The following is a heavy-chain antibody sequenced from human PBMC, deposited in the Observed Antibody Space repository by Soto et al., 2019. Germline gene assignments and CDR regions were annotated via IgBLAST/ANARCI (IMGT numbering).Heavy chain of an antibody. CDR2: ISSSGSTI. V-gene: IGHV3-11*01. CDR1: GFAFSDYY. CDR3: ARSYYDFWSGYPLAFDY. Sequence: GGSLRLSCAASGFAFSDYYMTWIRQAPGKGLEWVSYISSSGSTIYYADSVKGRFTISRDNAKNSLYLQMNSLRAEDTAVYYCARSYYDFWSGYPLAFDYWGQGTLVTVSS. D-gene: IGHD3-3*01. J-gene: IGHJ4*02.